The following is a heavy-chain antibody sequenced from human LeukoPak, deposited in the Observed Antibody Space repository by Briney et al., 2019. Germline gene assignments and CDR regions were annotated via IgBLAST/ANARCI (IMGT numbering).Heavy chain of an antibody. Sequence: SETLSLTCTVSGGSISSSSYYWGWIRQPPGKGLEWIGSIYYSGSTYYNPSLKSRVTISVDTSKNQFSLKLSSVTAADTAVYYCARFGKREATPLDAFDIWGQGTMVTVSS. V-gene: IGHV4-39*07. D-gene: IGHD3-16*01. J-gene: IGHJ3*02. CDR2: IYYSGST. CDR3: ARFGKREATPLDAFDI. CDR1: GGSISSSSYY.